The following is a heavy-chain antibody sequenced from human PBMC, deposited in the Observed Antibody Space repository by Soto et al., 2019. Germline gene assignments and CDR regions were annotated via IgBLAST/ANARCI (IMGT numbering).Heavy chain of an antibody. Sequence: GGSLRLSCAASGFTFSSYAMHWVRQAPGKGLEYVSAISSNGGSTYYANSVKGRFTISRDNSKNTLYLQMGSLRAEDMAVYYCARWETNCSGGSCYGNFDYWGQGTLVTVSS. CDR2: ISSNGGST. CDR1: GFTFSSYA. CDR3: ARWETNCSGGSCYGNFDY. J-gene: IGHJ4*02. V-gene: IGHV3-64*01. D-gene: IGHD2-15*01.